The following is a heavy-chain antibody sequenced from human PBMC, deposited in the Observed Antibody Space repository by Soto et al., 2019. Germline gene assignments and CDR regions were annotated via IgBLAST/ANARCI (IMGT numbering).Heavy chain of an antibody. CDR1: GYTFTSYY. Sequence: QVQLVQSGAEVKKPGASVKVSCKASGYTFTSYYMHWVRQAPGQGLEWMGIINPSGGSTSYAQKFQGRVTMTRDTSTSTVYMELSSLRSEDTAVYYGARGGRSWELPAAGFDPWGQGTLVTVSS. D-gene: IGHD1-26*01. CDR3: ARGGRSWELPAAGFDP. CDR2: INPSGGST. J-gene: IGHJ5*02. V-gene: IGHV1-46*01.